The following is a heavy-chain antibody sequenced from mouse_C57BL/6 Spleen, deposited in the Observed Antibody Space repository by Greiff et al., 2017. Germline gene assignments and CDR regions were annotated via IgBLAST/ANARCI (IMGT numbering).Heavy chain of an antibody. CDR3: ARGSNTVGATPY. D-gene: IGHD1-1*01. CDR1: GYTFTSYT. J-gene: IGHJ2*01. V-gene: IGHV1-4*01. CDR2: INPSSGYT. Sequence: VQLQQSGAELARPGASVKMSCKASGYTFTSYTMHWVKQRPGRGLEWIGYINPSSGYTKYNQKFKDKATLTADKSSSTAYMQLSSLTSEDSAVYYWARGSNTVGATPYWRQGTTLTVSS.